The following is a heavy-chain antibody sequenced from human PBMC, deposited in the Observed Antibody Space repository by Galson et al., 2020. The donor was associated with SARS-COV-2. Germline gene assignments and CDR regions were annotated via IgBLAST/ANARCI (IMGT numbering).Heavy chain of an antibody. J-gene: IGHJ3*02. CDR3: ARDPRVWFGDDDTFDI. Sequence: GESLKISCAASGFRFISYSMKWVRQAPGKGLEWVSSISSSVTSTYYSDSVRGRFTISRGNAVNSLYLHMNSLRAEDTAVYYCARDPRVWFGDDDTFDIWGQGTMVTVAS. D-gene: IGHD3-10*01. CDR2: ISSSVTST. CDR1: GFRFISYS. V-gene: IGHV3-21*01.